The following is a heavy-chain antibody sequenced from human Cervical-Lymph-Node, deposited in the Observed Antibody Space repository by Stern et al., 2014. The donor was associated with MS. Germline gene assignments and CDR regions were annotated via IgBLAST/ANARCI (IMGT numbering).Heavy chain of an antibody. J-gene: IGHJ6*02. D-gene: IGHD6-6*01. Sequence: EVQLVESGGGLVQPGRSLRLSCAASGFTFEDYAMHWVRQAPGKGLEWVSGITWDSGSLGYADSVKGRSTISRDNAKNSLYLQVNSLRPEDTALYYCARARRVATRRSAYYYYGMDVWGHGTTVTVSS. CDR3: ARARRVATRRSAYYYYGMDV. CDR2: ITWDSGSL. V-gene: IGHV3-9*01. CDR1: GFTFEDYA.